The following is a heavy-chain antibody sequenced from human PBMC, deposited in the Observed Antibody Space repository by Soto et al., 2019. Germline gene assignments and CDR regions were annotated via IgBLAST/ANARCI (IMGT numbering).Heavy chain of an antibody. V-gene: IGHV1-18*01. J-gene: IGHJ5*02. CDR1: YYTFTSYG. CDR2: ISAYNGNT. CDR3: ARVPLSGSYSQYNWFEP. Sequence: SVKVSCKASYYTFTSYGISWVRQAPGQGLEWMGWISAYNGNTNYAQKLQGRVTMTTDTSTSTAYMELRSLRSDDTAVYYCARVPLSGSYSQYNWFEPWGQGTLVTVSS. D-gene: IGHD1-26*01.